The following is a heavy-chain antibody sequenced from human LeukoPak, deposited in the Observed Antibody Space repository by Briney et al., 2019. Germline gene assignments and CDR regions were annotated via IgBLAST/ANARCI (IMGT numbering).Heavy chain of an antibody. CDR1: RFTFSSYE. V-gene: IGHV3-48*03. CDR3: VRKGNFDT. CDR2: ITDDGETT. J-gene: IGHJ4*02. Sequence: GGSLRLSCVASRFTFSSYEMSWIRQAPGKGLEWISYITDDGETTYYGDSVRGRFVISRDNAKNPLYLQLNSPGVQDTAVYYCVRKGNFDTWGQGTLVTVSS.